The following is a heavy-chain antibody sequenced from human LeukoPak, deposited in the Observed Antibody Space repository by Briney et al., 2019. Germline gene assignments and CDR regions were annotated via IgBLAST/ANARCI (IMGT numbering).Heavy chain of an antibody. D-gene: IGHD2-21*01. CDR3: ARESDDYYYYGMDV. V-gene: IGHV3-53*01. CDR2: IYSGGST. Sequence: GRSLRLSCAASGFTVSSNYMSWVRQAPGKGLEWVSVIYSGGSTYYADSVKGRFTISRDNSKNTLYLQMNSLRAEDTAVYYCARESDDYYYYGMDVWGQGTTVTVSS. CDR1: GFTVSSNY. J-gene: IGHJ6*02.